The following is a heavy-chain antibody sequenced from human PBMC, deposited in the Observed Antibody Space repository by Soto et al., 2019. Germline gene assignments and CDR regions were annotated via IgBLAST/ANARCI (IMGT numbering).Heavy chain of an antibody. Sequence: GGSLRLSCAASGFTFSSYAMHWVRQAPGKGLEWVAVISYDGSNKYYADSVKGRFTISRDNSKNTLYLQMNSLRAEDTAVYYWARDFVVEAFDIWGQGTMVTVSS. CDR3: ARDFVVEAFDI. J-gene: IGHJ3*02. V-gene: IGHV3-30*04. CDR1: GFTFSSYA. CDR2: ISYDGSNK. D-gene: IGHD2-15*01.